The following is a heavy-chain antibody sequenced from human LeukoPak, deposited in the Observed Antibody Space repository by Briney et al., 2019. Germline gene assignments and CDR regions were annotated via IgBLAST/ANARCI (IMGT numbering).Heavy chain of an antibody. CDR3: ARSYSPFDY. CDR2: ISGNGVST. D-gene: IGHD6-13*01. CDR1: GFTFSTYA. Sequence: PGGSLRLSCAASGFTFSTYAMSWVRQAPGKGLEWVSTISGNGVSTYYANSVKGRFTISRDNAKNSLYLQMNSLRTEDTAVYYCARSYSPFDYWGQGTLVTVSS. V-gene: IGHV3-23*01. J-gene: IGHJ4*02.